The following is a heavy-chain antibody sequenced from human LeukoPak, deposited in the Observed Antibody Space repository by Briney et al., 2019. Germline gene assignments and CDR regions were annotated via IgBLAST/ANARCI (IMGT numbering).Heavy chain of an antibody. CDR2: IKQDGSEK. J-gene: IGHJ6*03. V-gene: IGHV3-7*01. Sequence: GGSLRLSCAASGFTFSSYGMSWVRQAPGKGLEWVANIKQDGSEKYYVDSVKGRFTISRDNAKNSLYLQMNSLRAEDTAVYYCARERGGYCSSTSCYRLNYYYYYYMDVWGKGTTVTVSS. D-gene: IGHD2-2*01. CDR3: ARERGGYCSSTSCYRLNYYYYYYMDV. CDR1: GFTFSSYG.